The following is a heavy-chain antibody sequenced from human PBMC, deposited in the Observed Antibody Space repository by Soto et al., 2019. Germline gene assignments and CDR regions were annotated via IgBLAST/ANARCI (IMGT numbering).Heavy chain of an antibody. CDR2: TNGDGSSI. Sequence: GGSLRLSCAASGFTFSVYWIHWVRQAPGKGLVWVSRTNGDGSSITYADSVKGRFTISRDNAKHTLYLQMNSLRAEDTAVYYCARGFSSSWYVVYWGQGTMVTVYS. D-gene: IGHD6-13*01. CDR1: GFTFSVYW. J-gene: IGHJ4*02. V-gene: IGHV3-74*01. CDR3: ARGFSSSWYVVY.